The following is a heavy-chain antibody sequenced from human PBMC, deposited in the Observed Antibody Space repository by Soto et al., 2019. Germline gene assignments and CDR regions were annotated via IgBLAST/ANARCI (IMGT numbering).Heavy chain of an antibody. V-gene: IGHV5-10-1*01. CDR2: IDPSDSYT. CDR1: GYSFTSYW. Sequence: GESLKISCKGSGYSFTSYWISWVRQMPGKGLEWMGRIDPSDSYTNYSPSFQGHVTISADKSISTAYLQWSSLRASDTAMYYCARHLTADIVVVPAATYGMDVWGQGTTVTVSS. CDR3: ARHLTADIVVVPAATYGMDV. J-gene: IGHJ6*02. D-gene: IGHD2-2*01.